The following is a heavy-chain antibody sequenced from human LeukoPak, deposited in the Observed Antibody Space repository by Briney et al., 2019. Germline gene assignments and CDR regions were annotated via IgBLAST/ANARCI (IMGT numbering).Heavy chain of an antibody. CDR1: GGSISSGGFY. J-gene: IGHJ5*02. D-gene: IGHD6-19*01. CDR2: IFYTGTT. CDR3: ARGTEKIIAVAGT. Sequence: SETLSLTCTVSGGSISSGGFYWSWIPQRPGQGLEWIVYIFYTGTTYYNPSLKSRVTISVDMSKNQFSLNLTSVTAADTAVYYCARGTEKIIAVAGTWGQGTLVTVSS. V-gene: IGHV4-31*03.